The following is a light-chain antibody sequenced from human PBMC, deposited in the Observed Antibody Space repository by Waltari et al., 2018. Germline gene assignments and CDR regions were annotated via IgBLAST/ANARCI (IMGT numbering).Light chain of an antibody. CDR3: SSYGSINTWL. CDR1: SSDVGSYNI. V-gene: IGLV2-23*02. Sequence: QSALTQAASVSGSPGQSITISCPGPSSDVGSYNIVSWYQQHPAKAPKLIISEVTKRPSGVSNRFSGSKSGNTASLTISGLQAEDEADYFCSSYGSINTWLFGGGTKLTVL. CDR2: EVT. J-gene: IGLJ3*02.